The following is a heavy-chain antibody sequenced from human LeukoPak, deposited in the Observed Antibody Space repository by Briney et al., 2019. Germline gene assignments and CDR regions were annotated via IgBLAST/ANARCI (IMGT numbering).Heavy chain of an antibody. J-gene: IGHJ3*02. V-gene: IGHV4-30-2*01. D-gene: IGHD1-26*01. CDR3: ATRGGGSYYLRPFDAFDI. Sequence: SQTLSHTCTVSGGSISSGGYYWSWIRQPPGKGLEWIGYIYHSGSTYYNPSLKSRVTISVDRSKNQFSLKLSSVTAADTAVYYCATRGGGSYYLRPFDAFDIWGQGTMVTVSS. CDR1: GGSISSGGYY. CDR2: IYHSGST.